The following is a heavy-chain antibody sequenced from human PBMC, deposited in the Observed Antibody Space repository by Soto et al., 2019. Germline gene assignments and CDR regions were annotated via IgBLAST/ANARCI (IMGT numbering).Heavy chain of an antibody. D-gene: IGHD4-4*01. Sequence: GGSLRLSCAASGFTFSSSDMSWVRRAPGKGLEWVSSISRNGGSAYYADSVKGRFTISRDNSKNTLYLQMNSLRAEDTAIYYCATHYITLLTYWGQGALVTVSS. CDR1: GFTFSSSD. CDR3: ATHYITLLTY. V-gene: IGHV3-23*01. J-gene: IGHJ4*02. CDR2: ISRNGGSA.